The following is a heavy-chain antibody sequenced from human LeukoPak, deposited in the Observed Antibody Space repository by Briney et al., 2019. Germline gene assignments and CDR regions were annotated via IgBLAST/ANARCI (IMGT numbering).Heavy chain of an antibody. CDR3: ARSIAAAGTEYFPP. Sequence: SVTVPCKASGGTFYSYAFSWVRPAPGHGLEWMGGISPIFGIANYAQKFQGRVTITADESTSTAYMVLGSLRSEDTAMYYCARSIAAAGTEYFPPCGESGLVTVSS. V-gene: IGHV1-69*13. D-gene: IGHD6-13*01. CDR2: ISPIFGIA. CDR1: GGTFYSYA. J-gene: IGHJ1*01.